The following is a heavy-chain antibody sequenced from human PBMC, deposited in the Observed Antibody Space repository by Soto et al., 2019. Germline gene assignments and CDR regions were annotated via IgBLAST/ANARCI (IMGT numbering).Heavy chain of an antibody. CDR3: ARVRGYSYVY. CDR2: IIPIFGTA. J-gene: IGHJ4*02. D-gene: IGHD5-18*01. Sequence: PAKASCKASGGTFSSYASSWVRQAPGQGLEWMEGIIPIFGTANYAQKFQGRVTITADESTSTAYMELSSLRSEDTAVYYCARVRGYSYVYWGQGTLVTVSS. V-gene: IGHV1-69*13. CDR1: GGTFSSYA.